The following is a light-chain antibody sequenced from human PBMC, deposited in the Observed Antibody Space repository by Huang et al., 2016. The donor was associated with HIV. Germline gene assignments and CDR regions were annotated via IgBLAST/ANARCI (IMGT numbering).Light chain of an antibody. CDR2: DVS. CDR1: QSMNRW. J-gene: IGKJ1*01. Sequence: DIQMTQSPSTLSASVGDRVTITCRASQSMNRWLAWYQQKPGKAPKLLIYDVSSLESGVPSRFRGSGSGTEFTLTISSLQPDDFATYYCQQYDAYPWTFGQGTKVEVK. CDR3: QQYDAYPWT. V-gene: IGKV1-5*01.